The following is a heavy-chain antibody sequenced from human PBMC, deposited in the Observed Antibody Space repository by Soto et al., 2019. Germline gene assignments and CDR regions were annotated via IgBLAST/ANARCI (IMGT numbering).Heavy chain of an antibody. CDR3: AGHDTTMFHRFDS. CDR1: GYSFTSYW. V-gene: IGHV5-51*01. D-gene: IGHD5-18*01. CDR2: IYLGDSDT. J-gene: IGHJ4*02. Sequence: GESLKISCKGSGYSFTSYWIGWVRQMPGKGLEWMGIIYLGDSDTRYSPSFQGQVTISVDKSISTAYLHWSSLKVSDTAMYYCAGHDTTMFHRFDSWGQGTLVTVSS.